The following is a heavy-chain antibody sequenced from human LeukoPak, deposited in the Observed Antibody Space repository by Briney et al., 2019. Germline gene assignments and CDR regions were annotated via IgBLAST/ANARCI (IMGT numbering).Heavy chain of an antibody. CDR3: ARVNSSGPALDY. D-gene: IGHD3-22*01. CDR1: GGSISSGGYY. J-gene: IGHJ4*02. Sequence: SETLSLTCTVSGGSISSGGYYWSWIRQHPGKGLERIGYIYYSGSTYYNPSLKSRVTISVDTSKNQFSLKLSSVTAADTAVYYCARVNSSGPALDYWGQGTLVTVSS. V-gene: IGHV4-31*03. CDR2: IYYSGST.